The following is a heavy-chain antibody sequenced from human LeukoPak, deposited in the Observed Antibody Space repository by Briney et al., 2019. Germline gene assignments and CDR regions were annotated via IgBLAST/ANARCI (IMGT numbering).Heavy chain of an antibody. CDR3: ARDLLVHYYYYYYMDV. V-gene: IGHV3-7*01. CDR1: GFTFSNYW. CDR2: IKQDGSEK. Sequence: GGSLRLSCAASGFTFSNYWMSWVRQAPGKGLEWVANIKQDGSEKYYVDSVKGRFTISRDNAKNSLYLQMNSLRAEDTAVYYCARDLLVHYYYYYYMDVWGKGTTVTISS. J-gene: IGHJ6*03.